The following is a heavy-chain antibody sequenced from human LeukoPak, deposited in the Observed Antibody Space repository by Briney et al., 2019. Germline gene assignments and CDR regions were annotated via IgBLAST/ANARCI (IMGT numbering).Heavy chain of an antibody. Sequence: GGSLRLSCAASGFTVSRNYMSWVRQAPGKGLEWVSVIYSGGRTYYADSVKGRFTISRDNSRNTMYLQMNSLRVEDAAVYYCAKAPVTSCRGAFCYPFDSWGQGTLVTVSS. V-gene: IGHV3-66*01. CDR3: AKAPVTSCRGAFCYPFDS. D-gene: IGHD2-15*01. J-gene: IGHJ4*02. CDR1: GFTVSRNY. CDR2: IYSGGRT.